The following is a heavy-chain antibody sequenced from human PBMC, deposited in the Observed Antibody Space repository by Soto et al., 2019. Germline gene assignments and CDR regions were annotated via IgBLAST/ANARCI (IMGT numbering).Heavy chain of an antibody. CDR1: GGSITSGAYF. V-gene: IGHV4-31*11. J-gene: IGHJ4*02. Sequence: QVQLQGSGPGLVKPSQTLSLTCANTGGSITSGAYFWTWIRQLPGKGLEWIGHISYSGNTDYNPSLTSRVTLSRDTSKNLFSLTLTAVAAADSAVYYCARSKRPLAMFFDYWGQGTLVTVSS. CDR2: ISYSGNT. D-gene: IGHD6-25*01. CDR3: ARSKRPLAMFFDY.